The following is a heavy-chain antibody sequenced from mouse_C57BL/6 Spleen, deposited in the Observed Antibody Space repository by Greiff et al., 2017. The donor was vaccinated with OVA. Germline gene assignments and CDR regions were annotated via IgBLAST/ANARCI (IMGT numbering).Heavy chain of an antibody. CDR1: GYTFTSYW. Sequence: QVQLQQPGAELVRPGTSVKLSCKASGYTFTSYWMHWVKQRPGQGLEWIGVIDPSDSYTNYNQKFKGKATLTVDTSSSTDYMQLSSLTSEDSAVYYCARSVYWSFDYWGQGTTLTVSS. CDR3: ARSVYWSFDY. J-gene: IGHJ2*01. D-gene: IGHD1-1*01. V-gene: IGHV1-59*01. CDR2: IDPSDSYT.